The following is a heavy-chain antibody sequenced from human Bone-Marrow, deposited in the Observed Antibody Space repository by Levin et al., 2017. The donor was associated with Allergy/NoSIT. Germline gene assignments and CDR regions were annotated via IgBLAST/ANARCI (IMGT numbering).Heavy chain of an antibody. D-gene: IGHD3/OR15-3a*01. J-gene: IGHJ4*02. V-gene: IGHV3-48*01. CDR3: TTGNGLADY. CDR2: ISKSGNSI. CDR1: GFSFTNYA. Sequence: HPGGSLRLSCAVSGFSFTNYAMNWVRQAPGKGLEWVSYISKSGNSIDYADSVKGRFTISRDNAKNSLYLQMNSLRAEDTAVYYCTTGNGLADYWGQGTLVTVSS.